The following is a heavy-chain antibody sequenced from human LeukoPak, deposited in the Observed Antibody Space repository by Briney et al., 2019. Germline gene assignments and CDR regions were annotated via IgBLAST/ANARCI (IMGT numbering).Heavy chain of an antibody. J-gene: IGHJ3*01. CDR2: INPNSGGT. Sequence: ASVKVSCKASGYIFTGYYLHWVRQAPGQGLDWMGRINPNSGGTDYAQKFQGRVTMTRDTSISTAYMELSRLISDDTAVYYCARVDSGHDYGPSWGQGTMVTVSS. CDR1: GYIFTGYY. D-gene: IGHD5-12*01. V-gene: IGHV1-2*06. CDR3: ARVDSGHDYGPS.